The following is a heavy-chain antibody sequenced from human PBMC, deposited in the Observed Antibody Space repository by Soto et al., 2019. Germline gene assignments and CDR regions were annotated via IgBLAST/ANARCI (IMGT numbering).Heavy chain of an antibody. CDR2: IWYDGSHT. CDR1: GFIFKHHA. J-gene: IGHJ6*02. V-gene: IGHV3-33*01. D-gene: IGHD1-1*01. CDR3: ARDGQQLAPYAMDV. Sequence: QAQLVESGGSVVQPGRSLRLSCAASGFIFKHHAMHWVRQAAGKGLEWVAQIWYDGSHTYYTDSVKGRLTISRDNLKDMVYLQMDSLRAEDTAVYYCARDGQQLAPYAMDVWGQGTTVTVSS.